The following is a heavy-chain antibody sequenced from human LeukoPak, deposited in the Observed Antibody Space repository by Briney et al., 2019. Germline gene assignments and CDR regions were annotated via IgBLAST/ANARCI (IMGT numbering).Heavy chain of an antibody. CDR3: ARDLLSVYYYYMDV. V-gene: IGHV3-11*01. CDR2: ISSSGSTI. CDR1: GFTFSDYY. Sequence: GGSLRLSCAASGFTFSDYYMSWIRQAPGKGLEWDSYISSSGSTIYYADSVKGRFTISRDNAKNSLYLQMNSLRAEDTAVYYCARDLLSVYYYYMDVWGKGTTVTISS. D-gene: IGHD3-10*01. J-gene: IGHJ6*03.